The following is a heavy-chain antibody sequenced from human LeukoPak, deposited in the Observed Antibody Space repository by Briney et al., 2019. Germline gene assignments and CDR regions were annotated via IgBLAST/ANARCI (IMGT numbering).Heavy chain of an antibody. Sequence: ASVKVSCKASGYTFTSYDINWVRQATGQGLEWMGWMNPNSGNTGYAQKFQGRVTITRNTSISTAYMELSSLRSEDTAVYYCARDPHSLTGWMEDFDYWGQGTLVTVSS. CDR1: GYTFTSYD. CDR3: ARDPHSLTGWMEDFDY. V-gene: IGHV1-8*03. D-gene: IGHD5-12*01. CDR2: MNPNSGNT. J-gene: IGHJ4*02.